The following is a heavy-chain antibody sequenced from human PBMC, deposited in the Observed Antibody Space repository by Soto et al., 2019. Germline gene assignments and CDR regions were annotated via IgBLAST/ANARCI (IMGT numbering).Heavy chain of an antibody. J-gene: IGHJ6*02. V-gene: IGHV3-30*18. CDR2: ISYDGSNK. CDR3: AKDGGYGQQLVKSGPVLHYYYYGMDV. D-gene: IGHD6-13*01. Sequence: QVQLVESGGGVVQPGRSLRLSCAASGFTFSSYGMHWVRQAPGKGLEWVAVISYDGSNKYYADSVKGRFTISRDNSKNTLYLQMNSLRAEDTAVYYCAKDGGYGQQLVKSGPVLHYYYYGMDVWGQGTTVTVSS. CDR1: GFTFSSYG.